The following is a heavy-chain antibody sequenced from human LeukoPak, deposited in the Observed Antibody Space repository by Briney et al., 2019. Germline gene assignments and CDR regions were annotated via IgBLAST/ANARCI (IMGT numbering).Heavy chain of an antibody. Sequence: GGSLRLSCAASGFTVRSNYMSWVRQAPGKGLEWVSIIYSDGNTYYADSVKGRFTISRDNSKNTLYLQMNSLRAEDTAVYYCASGAYSGSYYLDYWGQGTLVTVSS. CDR1: GFTVRSNY. CDR3: ASGAYSGSYYLDY. CDR2: IYSDGNT. J-gene: IGHJ4*02. V-gene: IGHV3-53*05. D-gene: IGHD1-26*01.